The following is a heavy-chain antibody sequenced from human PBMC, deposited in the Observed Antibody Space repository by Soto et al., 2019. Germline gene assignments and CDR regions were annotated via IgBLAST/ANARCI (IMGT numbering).Heavy chain of an antibody. D-gene: IGHD2-2*01. Sequence: GGSLRLSCAASGFTFSSYAMSWVRQAPGKGLEWVSTISSGGGNTYYADSVQGRFTISRDNSKNTLYLQMNNLRAEDTAVYYCAKDRQYLQDFDYWGQGTLVTVSS. CDR2: ISSGGGNT. J-gene: IGHJ4*02. CDR3: AKDRQYLQDFDY. CDR1: GFTFSSYA. V-gene: IGHV3-23*01.